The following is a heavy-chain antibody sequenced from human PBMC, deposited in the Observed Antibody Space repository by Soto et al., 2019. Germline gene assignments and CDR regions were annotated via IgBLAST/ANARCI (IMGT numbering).Heavy chain of an antibody. J-gene: IGHJ6*02. Sequence: ASVKVSCKASGYTFTSYGISWVRQAPGQGLEWMGWISAYNGNTNYAQKLQGRVTMTTDTSTSTAYMELRSLRSDDTAVYYCARYSVGNPSGYYYYGMDVWGQGATVTVSS. CDR2: ISAYNGNT. CDR3: ARYSVGNPSGYYYYGMDV. CDR1: GYTFTSYG. D-gene: IGHD2-21*01. V-gene: IGHV1-18*04.